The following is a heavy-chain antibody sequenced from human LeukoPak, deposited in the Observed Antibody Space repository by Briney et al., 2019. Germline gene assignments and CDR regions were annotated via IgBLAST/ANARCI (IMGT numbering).Heavy chain of an antibody. CDR3: AYSGYEEEDYYYYYYMDV. CDR2: IYTSGST. CDR1: GGSISSYY. D-gene: IGHD5-12*01. J-gene: IGHJ6*03. V-gene: IGHV4-4*07. Sequence: SETLSLTCTVSGGSISSYYWSWIRQPAGKGLEWVGHIYTSGSTNYNPSLKSRVTMSLDTSKNQFSLKLSSVTAADTAVYYCAYSGYEEEDYYYYYYMDVWGKGTTVTVSS.